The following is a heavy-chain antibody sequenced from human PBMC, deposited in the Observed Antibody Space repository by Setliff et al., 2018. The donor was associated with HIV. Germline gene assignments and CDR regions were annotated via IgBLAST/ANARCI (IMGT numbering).Heavy chain of an antibody. CDR2: IKTTNDGGTR. CDR3: TTDDGDPYYDSWSAYSLPHL. V-gene: IGHV3-15*01. D-gene: IGHD3-3*01. CDR1: GFSFNTAW. J-gene: IGHJ4*02. Sequence: PGGSLRLSCVASGFSFNTAWMTWVRQAPGKGLEWVGRIKTTNDGGTREYGAPVEGRFSISRDDSKNTLFLQMRSLKTEDTAVYFCTTDDGDPYYDSWSAYSLPHLWGQGTLVTVSS.